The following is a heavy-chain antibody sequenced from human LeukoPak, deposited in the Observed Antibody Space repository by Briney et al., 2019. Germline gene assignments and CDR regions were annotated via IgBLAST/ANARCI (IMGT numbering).Heavy chain of an antibody. CDR2: IYYSGST. D-gene: IGHD4-11*01. CDR3: ASTSPTTFSNYFDS. J-gene: IGHJ4*02. CDR1: GGSISSGDYY. Sequence: SETLSLTCTVSGGSISSGDYYWSWIRQPPGKGLEWIGYIYYSGSTYYNPSLKSRVTISVDTSKNQFSLRLSSVTAADTAVYYCASTSPTTFSNYFDSWGQGTLVTVSS. V-gene: IGHV4-30-4*01.